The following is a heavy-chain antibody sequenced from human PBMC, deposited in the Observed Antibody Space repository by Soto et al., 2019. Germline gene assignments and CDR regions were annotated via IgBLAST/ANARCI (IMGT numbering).Heavy chain of an antibody. Sequence: GGSLRLSCAASGFTVSSNYMSWVRQAPGKGLEWVSVIYSGGSTYYADSVKGRFTISRDNSKNTLYLQMNSLRAEDTAVYYCARDFSYSSGWYSDYYGMDVWGQGTTVTVSS. CDR2: IYSGGST. D-gene: IGHD6-19*01. CDR3: ARDFSYSSGWYSDYYGMDV. CDR1: GFTVSSNY. V-gene: IGHV3-66*01. J-gene: IGHJ6*02.